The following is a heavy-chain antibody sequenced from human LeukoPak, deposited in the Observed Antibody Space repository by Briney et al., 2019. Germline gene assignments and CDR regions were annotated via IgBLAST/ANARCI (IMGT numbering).Heavy chain of an antibody. CDR3: ARGPAGSPRNXXNXFDP. CDR1: GGSFSGYY. CDR2: INHSGST. J-gene: IGHJ5*02. D-gene: IGHD3-10*01. V-gene: IGHV4-34*01. Sequence: SETLSLTCAVYGGSFSGYYWSWIRQPPGKGLEWIGEINHSGSTNYNPSLKSRVTISVDTSKNQFSLKLSSVTAADTAVYYCARGPAGSPRNXXNXFDPWGQGTLVTVSS.